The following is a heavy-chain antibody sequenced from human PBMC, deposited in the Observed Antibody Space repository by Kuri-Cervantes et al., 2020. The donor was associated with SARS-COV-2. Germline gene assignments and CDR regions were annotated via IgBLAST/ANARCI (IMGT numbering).Heavy chain of an antibody. CDR3: ARDRAYYDSSGYCDY. CDR2: IYHSGST. D-gene: IGHD3-22*01. CDR1: GGSFSGYY. J-gene: IGHJ4*02. V-gene: IGHV4-38-2*02. Sequence: SQTLSLTCAVYGGSFSGYYWGWIRQPPGKGLEWIGSIYHSGSTYYNPSLKSRVTISVDTSKNQFSLKLSSVTAADTAVYYCARDRAYYDSSGYCDYWGQGTLVTVSS.